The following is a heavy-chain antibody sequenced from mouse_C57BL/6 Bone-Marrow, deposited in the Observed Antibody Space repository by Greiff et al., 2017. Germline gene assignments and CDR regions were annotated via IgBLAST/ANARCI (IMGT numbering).Heavy chain of an antibody. J-gene: IGHJ4*01. V-gene: IGHV5-17*01. D-gene: IGHD2-4*01. CDR2: ISSGSSTI. CDR3: ARGYYDYQYYAMDY. CDR1: GFTFSDYG. Sequence: EVNVVESGGGLVKPGGSLKLSCAASGFTFSDYGMHWVRQAPEKGLEWVAYISSGSSTIYYADTVKGRFTISRDNAKNTLFLQMTSLSAEDTAMYYCARGYYDYQYYAMDYWGQGTSVTVSS.